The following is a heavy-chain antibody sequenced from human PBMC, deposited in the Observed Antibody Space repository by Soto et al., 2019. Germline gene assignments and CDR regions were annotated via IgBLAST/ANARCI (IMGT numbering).Heavy chain of an antibody. CDR2: IHYTGST. D-gene: IGHD6-13*01. CDR3: AGGTYSSSWID. CDR1: GASVSSGSYY. V-gene: IGHV4-61*01. J-gene: IGHJ4*02. Sequence: SETLSLTCTVSGASVSSGSYYWSWIRQPPGKGLEWIGYIHYTGSTTYNPSLKSRVTVSVDTSKNQFSLKLTSVTAADTAVYYCAGGTYSSSWIDWGQGTLVTVSS.